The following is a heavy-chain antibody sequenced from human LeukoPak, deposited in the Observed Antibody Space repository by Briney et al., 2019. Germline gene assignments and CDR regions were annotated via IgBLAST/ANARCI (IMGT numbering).Heavy chain of an antibody. CDR1: GFTFSSYA. Sequence: GGSLRLSCAASGFTFSSYAMSWVRQAPGKGLEWVSAISGSGGSTYYADSVKGRFTISRDNSKNTLYLQMNSLRAEDTAVYYCAKGVEARVLWFGELSGYYYGTDVWGQGTTVTVSS. J-gene: IGHJ6*02. V-gene: IGHV3-23*01. CDR2: ISGSGGST. CDR3: AKGVEARVLWFGELSGYYYGTDV. D-gene: IGHD3-10*01.